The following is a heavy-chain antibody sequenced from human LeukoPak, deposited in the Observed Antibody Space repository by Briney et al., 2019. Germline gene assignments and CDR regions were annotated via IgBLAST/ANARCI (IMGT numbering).Heavy chain of an antibody. Sequence: GGSLRLSCAASGFTFSGSAMHWVRQASGKGLEWVGRIRSKANSYATAYAASVKGRFTISRDDSKNTAYLQMNSLKTEDTAVYYCTLQTGYYSPLDYWGQGTLVTVSS. CDR3: TLQTGYYSPLDY. CDR1: GFTFSGSA. CDR2: IRSKANSYAT. V-gene: IGHV3-73*01. D-gene: IGHD3-9*01. J-gene: IGHJ4*02.